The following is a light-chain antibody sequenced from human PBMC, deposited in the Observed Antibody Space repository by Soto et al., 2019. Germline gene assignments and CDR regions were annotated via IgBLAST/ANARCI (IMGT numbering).Light chain of an antibody. J-gene: IGLJ2*01. CDR2: DGT. CDR1: SNDFGTYYF. CDR3: SSYATYNMI. V-gene: IGLV2-23*01. Sequence: QSALTQPASVSGSPGQSITISCTRTSNDFGTYYFVSWYQQHPDKAPKLIIYDGTERPSGVSNRFSGSKSGNTASLTISGLQAEDEAHYYCSSYATYNMILGGGTKVTVL.